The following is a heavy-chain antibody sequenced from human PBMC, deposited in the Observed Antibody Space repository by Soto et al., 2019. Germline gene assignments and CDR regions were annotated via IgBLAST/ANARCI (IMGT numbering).Heavy chain of an antibody. Sequence: SETLSLTCTVSGGSVSSGSYYWSWIRQPPGKGLEWIGYIYYSGSTNYNPSLKSRVTISVDTSKNQFSLKLSSVTAADTAVYYCARRYGGNFDYWGQGTLVTSPQ. CDR1: GGSVSSGSYY. D-gene: IGHD1-26*01. CDR3: ARRYGGNFDY. CDR2: IYYSGST. V-gene: IGHV4-61*01. J-gene: IGHJ4*02.